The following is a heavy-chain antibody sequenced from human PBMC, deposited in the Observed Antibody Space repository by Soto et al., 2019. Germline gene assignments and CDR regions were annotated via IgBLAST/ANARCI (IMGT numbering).Heavy chain of an antibody. J-gene: IGHJ6*02. CDR2: INPSGGST. V-gene: IGHV1-46*03. D-gene: IGHD4-17*01. CDR1: GYTFTSYY. Sequence: ASVKVSCKASGYTFTSYYMHWVRQAPGQGLEWMGIINPSGGSTSYAQKFQGRVTMTRDTSTSTVYMELSSLRSEDTAVYYCASLYGDYGNYYYYYGMDVWGQGTTVTVSS. CDR3: ASLYGDYGNYYYYYGMDV.